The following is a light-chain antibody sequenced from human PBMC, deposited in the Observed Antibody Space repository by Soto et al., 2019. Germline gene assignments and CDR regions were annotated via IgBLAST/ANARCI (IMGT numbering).Light chain of an antibody. CDR2: EVS. J-gene: IGLJ2*01. CDR3: SSFAGNNNLV. V-gene: IGLV2-8*01. Sequence: QSVLTQPPSASGSPGQSVTISCTGTSSDVGGYNYVSWYQQHPGKAPKLMISEVSKRPSGVPDRFSGSKSGNTASLTVSGLQAEEEADYYFSSFAGNNNLVFGGGTQLTV. CDR1: SSDVGGYNY.